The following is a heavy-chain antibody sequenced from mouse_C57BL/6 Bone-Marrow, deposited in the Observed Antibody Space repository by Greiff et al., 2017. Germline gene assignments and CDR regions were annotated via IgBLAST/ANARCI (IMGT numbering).Heavy chain of an antibody. CDR3: SRGYDYDYAMDY. V-gene: IGHV1-39*01. CDR1: GYSFTDYN. CDR2: INPNNGTT. Sequence: VQLQQSGPELVKPGASVKISCKASGYSFTDYNMNWVKQSNGKSLEWIGVINPNNGTTSYNQKFKGKATLTVDRSSSTAYMQLNSLTSEDSAVYYYSRGYDYDYAMDYWGQGTSVTVSS. D-gene: IGHD2-4*01. J-gene: IGHJ4*01.